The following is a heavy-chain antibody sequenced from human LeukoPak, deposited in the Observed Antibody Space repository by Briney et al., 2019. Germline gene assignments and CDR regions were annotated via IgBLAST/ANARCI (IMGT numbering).Heavy chain of an antibody. V-gene: IGHV3-23*01. J-gene: IGHJ4*02. D-gene: IGHD3-22*01. CDR2: TSGSGGST. CDR3: AKDDYFDSRGYFPY. CDR1: GFTFSDYA. Sequence: GGSLRLSCAASGFTFSDYAMSWVRQTPGKGLQWVSATSGSGGSTYYADSVKGRFTISRDNSKNTVYLQMNSLRAEDTAVYYCAKDDYFDSRGYFPYWGQGTLVTVSS.